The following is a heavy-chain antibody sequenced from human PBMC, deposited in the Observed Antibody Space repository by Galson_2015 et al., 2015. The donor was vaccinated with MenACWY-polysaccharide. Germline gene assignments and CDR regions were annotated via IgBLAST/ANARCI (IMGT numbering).Heavy chain of an antibody. J-gene: IGHJ5*02. CDR3: ARGRGYCSSTSCYYWFDP. CDR1: GGSISSCSYY. CDR2: IYYSGST. Sequence: ETLSLTCTVSGGSISSCSYYWGWIRQPPGKGLEWIGSIYYSGSTYYNPSLKSRVTISVDTSENQFSLKLSSVTAADTAVYYCARGRGYCSSTSCYYWFDPWGQGTLVTVSS. V-gene: IGHV4-39*01. D-gene: IGHD2-2*01.